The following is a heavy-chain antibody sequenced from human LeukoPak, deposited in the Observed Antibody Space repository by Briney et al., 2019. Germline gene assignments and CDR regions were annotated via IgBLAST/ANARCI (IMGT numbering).Heavy chain of an antibody. CDR1: GFTFSTYW. J-gene: IGHJ4*02. CDR2: ISGSGGNR. Sequence: PGGSLRLSCAASGFTFSTYWMTWVRQAPGKGLEWVSSISGSGGNRYYADSVKGRFTISRDNSKNTLYLQMNSLRADDTAIYYCATYRQVLLPFESWGQGTLVTVSS. D-gene: IGHD2-8*02. V-gene: IGHV3-23*01. CDR3: ATYRQVLLPFES.